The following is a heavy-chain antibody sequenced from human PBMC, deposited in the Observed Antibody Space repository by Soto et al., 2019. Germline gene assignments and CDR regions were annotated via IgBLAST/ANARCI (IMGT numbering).Heavy chain of an antibody. D-gene: IGHD2-15*01. J-gene: IGHJ1*01. CDR2: ISNDGKSE. Sequence: QVQLVESGGGVVQPGRSLRLSCAASGFTFSNYVMHWVRQAPGKGLEWVAGISNDGKSEHYADSVKGRFTISRDNSKNTLYVQMDNMRVEDTAVYYCATEDHCSGHAGTFQHWGQGTLVTVSS. V-gene: IGHV3-30*04. CDR1: GFTFSNYV. CDR3: ATEDHCSGHAGTFQH.